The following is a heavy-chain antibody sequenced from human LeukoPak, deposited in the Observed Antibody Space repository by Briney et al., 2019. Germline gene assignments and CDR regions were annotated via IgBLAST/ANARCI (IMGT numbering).Heavy chain of an antibody. CDR3: ARTQLWRGILDY. D-gene: IGHD3-16*01. CDR2: VYSGGNT. CDR1: GFIVSSNY. Sequence: GGSLRLSCAASGFIVSSNYMSWVRQAPGKGLEWVSIVYSGGNTYYADSVKGRFTISRDNSKNTLYLQMNSLRAEDTAVYYCARTQLWRGILDYWGQGTLVTVSA. V-gene: IGHV3-53*01. J-gene: IGHJ4*02.